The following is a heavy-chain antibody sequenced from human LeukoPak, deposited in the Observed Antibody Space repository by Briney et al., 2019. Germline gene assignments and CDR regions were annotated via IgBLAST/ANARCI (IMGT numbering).Heavy chain of an antibody. V-gene: IGHV3-66*02. D-gene: IGHD6-19*01. J-gene: IGHJ3*02. CDR1: GFTLSSHY. CDR3: VSLAGDI. Sequence: PGGSLRLSCAASGFTLSSHYMSWLRQAPGKGLEWVSVIHSGGSTYHADSVQGRFTNYRDSSKNTVYLQMNSMRFEDTAVYYCVSLAGDIWGQGTMVTVSS. CDR2: IHSGGST.